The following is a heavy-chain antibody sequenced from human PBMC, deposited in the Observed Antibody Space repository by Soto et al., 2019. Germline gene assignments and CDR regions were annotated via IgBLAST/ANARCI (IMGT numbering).Heavy chain of an antibody. J-gene: IGHJ4*03. Sequence: GGSLRLACAASGFTFSSYWMSWVRQAPGKGLEWVANIKQDGSEKYYVDSVKGRFTISRDTAKNSLYLQMNSLRAEDTAVYYCASLATWGSSGAFDIWGQGTLVTVSS. V-gene: IGHV3-7*01. CDR2: IKQDGSEK. D-gene: IGHD7-27*01. CDR1: GFTFSSYW. CDR3: ASLATWGSSGAFDI.